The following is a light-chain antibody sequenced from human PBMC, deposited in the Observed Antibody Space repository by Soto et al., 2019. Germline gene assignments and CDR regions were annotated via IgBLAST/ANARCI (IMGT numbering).Light chain of an antibody. CDR1: QNINIY. CDR2: AAS. V-gene: IGKV1-39*01. J-gene: IGKJ2*01. CDR3: QQSYSSPST. Sequence: DIQMTQSPSSLSASVGDRVTITCRASQNINIYLNWYQQKPGKSPKLLIYAASALQTGVQSRFSGSGSGTNFTLNINSLQPEDFASFYCQQSYSSPSTFGQGTKLDVK.